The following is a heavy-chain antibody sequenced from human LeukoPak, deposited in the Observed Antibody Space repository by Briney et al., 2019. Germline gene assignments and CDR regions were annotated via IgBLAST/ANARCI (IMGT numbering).Heavy chain of an antibody. V-gene: IGHV3-23*01. CDR3: AKDLNWNRYYYYYGMDV. CDR2: IRGSGGST. CDR1: GFTFSSYA. Sequence: GASLRLSCAASGFTFSSYAMSWVRQAPGKGLEWVSAIRGSGGSTYYADSVKGRFTISKDNSKNTLYLQMNSLRAEDTAVYYCAKDLNWNRYYYYYGMDVWGQGTTVTVSS. D-gene: IGHD1-20*01. J-gene: IGHJ6*02.